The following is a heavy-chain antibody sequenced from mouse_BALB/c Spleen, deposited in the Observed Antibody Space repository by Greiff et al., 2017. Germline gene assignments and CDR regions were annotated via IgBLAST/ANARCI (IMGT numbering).Heavy chain of an antibody. J-gene: IGHJ3*01. D-gene: IGHD2-4*01. Sequence: EVKLMESGGGLVQPGGSLKLSCAASGFTFSSYGMSWVRQTPDKRLELVATINSNGGSTYYPDSVKGRFTISRDNAKNTLYLQMSSLKSEDTAMYYCARMITRAWLAYWGQGTLVTVSA. CDR3: ARMITRAWLAY. V-gene: IGHV5-6-3*01. CDR2: INSNGGST. CDR1: GFTFSSYG.